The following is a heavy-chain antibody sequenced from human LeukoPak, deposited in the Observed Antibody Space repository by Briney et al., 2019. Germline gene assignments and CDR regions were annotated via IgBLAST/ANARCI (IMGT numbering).Heavy chain of an antibody. CDR2: ISGSGGST. D-gene: IGHD2-2*01. CDR3: AKPPGPIVVVPAY. Sequence: PGGSLRLSCAASGFTFSSYAMSWVCQAPGKGLEWVSAISGSGGSTYYAASVKGRFTISRDNSKNTLYLQMNSLRAEDTAVYYCAKPPGPIVVVPAYWGQGTLVTVSS. J-gene: IGHJ4*02. V-gene: IGHV3-23*01. CDR1: GFTFSSYA.